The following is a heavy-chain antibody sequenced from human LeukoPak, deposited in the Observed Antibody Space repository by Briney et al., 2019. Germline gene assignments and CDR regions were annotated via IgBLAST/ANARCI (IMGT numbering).Heavy chain of an antibody. J-gene: IGHJ6*04. CDR2: IIPIFGTA. D-gene: IGHD3-16*02. Sequence: GASGMVSCKASGGTFSSYAISWVRQAPGQGLEWMGGIIPIFGTANYAQKFQGRVTITADESTSTAYMELSSLRSEDTAVYYCARVGWQGYPDYYYYGMDVWGKGTTVTVSS. V-gene: IGHV1-69*13. CDR1: GGTFSSYA. CDR3: ARVGWQGYPDYYYYGMDV.